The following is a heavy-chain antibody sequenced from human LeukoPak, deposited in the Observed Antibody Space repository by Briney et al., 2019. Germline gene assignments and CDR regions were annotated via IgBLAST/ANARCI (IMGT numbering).Heavy chain of an antibody. CDR1: GFTFSSYA. D-gene: IGHD6-13*01. J-gene: IGHJ4*02. CDR3: ARVPYSSSWYYFDY. V-gene: IGHV4-34*01. CDR2: INHSGST. Sequence: GSLRLSCAASGFTFSSYAMSWIRQPPGKGLEWIGEINHSGSTNYNPSLKSRVTMSVDTSKNQFSLKLSSVTTADTAVYYCARVPYSSSWYYFDYWGQGTLVTVSS.